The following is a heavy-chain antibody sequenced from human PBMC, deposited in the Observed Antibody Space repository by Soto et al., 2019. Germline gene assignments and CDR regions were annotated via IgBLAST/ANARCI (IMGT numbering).Heavy chain of an antibody. V-gene: IGHV1-18*01. J-gene: IGHJ4*02. CDR2: IGAYNGNT. D-gene: IGHD3-22*01. Sequence: QVQLVQSGAEVKKPGASVKVSCKASGYTFTSYGISWVRQAPGQGLEGLGLIGAYNGNTNYAQKLQGRVTMTTHTPTSTAEMKLTSMRPHDTAVYDCAILRAAYYYYCRCYPGDYLGQGTLVTVSS. CDR1: GYTFTSYG. CDR3: AILRAAYYYYCRCYPGDY.